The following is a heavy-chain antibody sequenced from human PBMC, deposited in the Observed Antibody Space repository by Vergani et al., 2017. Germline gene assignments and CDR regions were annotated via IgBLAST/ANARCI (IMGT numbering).Heavy chain of an antibody. D-gene: IGHD2-2*02. V-gene: IGHV1-69*13. CDR3: ARVPRDIVVVPAAIRAYYYYYMDV. Sequence: QVQLVQSGAEVKKPGSSVKVSCKASGGTFSSYAISWVRQAPGQGLEWMGRIIPIFGTANYAQKFQGRVTITADESTSTAYMELSSLRSEDTAVYYCARVPRDIVVVPAAIRAYYYYYMDVRGKGTTVTVSS. CDR2: IIPIFGTA. J-gene: IGHJ6*03. CDR1: GGTFSSYA.